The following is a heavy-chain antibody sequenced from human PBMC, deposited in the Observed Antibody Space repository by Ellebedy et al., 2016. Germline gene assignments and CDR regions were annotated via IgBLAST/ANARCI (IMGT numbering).Heavy chain of an antibody. CDR1: GFTFSHYW. J-gene: IGHJ4*02. Sequence: ESLKISCAASGFTFSHYWMTWVRLAPGKGLEWVANMNQDGSEKYYVDSIKGRFTISRDNAKNSLYLQMNSLGAEDTAVYYCARDNLGDYLYDYWGQGTLVTVSS. V-gene: IGHV3-7*03. D-gene: IGHD4-17*01. CDR2: MNQDGSEK. CDR3: ARDNLGDYLYDY.